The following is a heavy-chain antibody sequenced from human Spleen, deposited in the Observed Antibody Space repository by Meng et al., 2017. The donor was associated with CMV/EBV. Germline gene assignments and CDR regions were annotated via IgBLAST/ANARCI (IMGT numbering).Heavy chain of an antibody. V-gene: IGHV1-18*01. CDR3: ARANPHLLGIWGAMDV. CDR1: GYTFTSYG. CDR2: ISAYNGNT. J-gene: IGHJ6*02. Sequence: ASVKVSCKASGYTFTSYGISWVRQAPGQGLEWMGWISAYNGNTNYAQKLQGRVTMTTDTSTSTAYMELRSLRSDDTAVYYCARANPHLLGIWGAMDVWGQGTVVTVSS. D-gene: IGHD7-27*01.